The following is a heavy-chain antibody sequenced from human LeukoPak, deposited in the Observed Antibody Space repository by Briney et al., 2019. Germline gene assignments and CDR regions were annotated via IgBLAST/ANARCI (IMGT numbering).Heavy chain of an antibody. J-gene: IGHJ5*02. CDR2: ISSSGSTI. CDR3: AKDRYYDNSGSYYESGS. Sequence: GGSLRLSCAASGFTFSDYYMSWIRQAPGKGLEWVSYISSSGSTIYYADSVKGRFTISRDNSRNTLYLQMNSLRAEDTAVYYCAKDRYYDNSGSYYESGSWGQGTLVTVSS. D-gene: IGHD3-22*01. V-gene: IGHV3-11*01. CDR1: GFTFSDYY.